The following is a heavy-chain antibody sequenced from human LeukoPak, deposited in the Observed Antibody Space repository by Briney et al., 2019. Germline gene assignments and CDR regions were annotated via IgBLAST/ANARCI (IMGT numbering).Heavy chain of an antibody. V-gene: IGHV3-20*01. D-gene: IGHD4-17*01. CDR2: INWNGGST. Sequence: GGSLRLSCAASGFTFDDYGISWVRQAPGKGLEWVSGINWNGGSTGYADSVKGRFTISRDNAKNSLYLQMNSLRAEDTALYHCARAHGDHEEDAFDIWGQGTMVTVSS. CDR1: GFTFDDYG. J-gene: IGHJ3*02. CDR3: ARAHGDHEEDAFDI.